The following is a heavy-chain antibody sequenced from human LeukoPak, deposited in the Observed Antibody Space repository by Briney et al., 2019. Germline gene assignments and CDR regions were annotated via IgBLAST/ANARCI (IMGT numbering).Heavy chain of an antibody. Sequence: GASVKVSCKASGYTFTSYAMHWVRQAPGQRLEWMGWINAGNGNTKYSQKFQGRVTITRDTSASTAYMELSSLRSEDTAVYYCARDRRRMVRGVTTTQNWFDPWGQGTLVTVSS. CDR2: INAGNGNT. CDR3: ARDRRRMVRGVTTTQNWFDP. J-gene: IGHJ5*02. V-gene: IGHV1-3*01. D-gene: IGHD3-10*01. CDR1: GYTFTSYA.